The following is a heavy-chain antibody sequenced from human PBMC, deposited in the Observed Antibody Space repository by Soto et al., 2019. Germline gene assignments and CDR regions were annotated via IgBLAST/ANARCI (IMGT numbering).Heavy chain of an antibody. J-gene: IGHJ4*02. V-gene: IGHV3-30-3*01. CDR1: GFTFSSYA. CDR3: ASSWAVAGYFDY. Sequence: QVQLVESGGGVVQPGRSLRLSCAASGFTFSSYAMHWVRQAPGKGLEWVAVISYDGSKKYYADSVKGRFTISRDNSKNTLYLQMNSLRADDTAVYYCASSWAVAGYFDYWGQGTLVTVSS. CDR2: ISYDGSKK. D-gene: IGHD6-19*01.